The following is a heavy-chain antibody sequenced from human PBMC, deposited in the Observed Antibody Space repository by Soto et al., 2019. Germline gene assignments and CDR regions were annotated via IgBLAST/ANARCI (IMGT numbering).Heavy chain of an antibody. CDR1: GCTFSNAW. Sequence: GGSLRLSCAASGCTFSNAWMNWVRQAPGKGLEWVGRIKSKTDGGTTDYAAPVKGRFTISRDDSKNTLYLQMNSLKTEDTAVYYCTTDNMIVVANYFDYWGQGTLVTVSS. CDR3: TTDNMIVVANYFDY. CDR2: IKSKTDGGTT. D-gene: IGHD3-22*01. J-gene: IGHJ4*02. V-gene: IGHV3-15*07.